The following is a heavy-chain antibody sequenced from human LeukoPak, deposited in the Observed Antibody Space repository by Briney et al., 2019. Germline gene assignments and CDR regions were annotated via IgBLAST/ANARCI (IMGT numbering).Heavy chain of an antibody. J-gene: IGHJ3*02. CDR3: AKAYMTNSRYSYGGEAFDI. D-gene: IGHD5-18*01. V-gene: IGHV3-74*01. Sequence: PGGSLRLSCAASGFTFSSYWMHWVRQAPGKGLVWVSRINSDGSSTSYADSVKGRFTISRDNAKNTLYLQMNSLRAEDTALYYCAKAYMTNSRYSYGGEAFDIWGQGTMVTVSS. CDR1: GFTFSSYW. CDR2: INSDGSST.